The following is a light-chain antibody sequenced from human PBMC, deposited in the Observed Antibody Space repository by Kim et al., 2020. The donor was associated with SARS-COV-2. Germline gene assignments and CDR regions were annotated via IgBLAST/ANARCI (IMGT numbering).Light chain of an antibody. J-gene: IGKJ5*01. V-gene: IGKV1-5*03. CDR1: QTISRW. CDR2: RTS. Sequence: TVGDRVTLPCRASQTISRWLAWYQQKPGKAPKLLIYRTSDLESGVPSRFSGSGSGTEFTLTISSLQPDDFATYFCQQYTDYFPTTFGQGTRLEIK. CDR3: QQYTDYFPTT.